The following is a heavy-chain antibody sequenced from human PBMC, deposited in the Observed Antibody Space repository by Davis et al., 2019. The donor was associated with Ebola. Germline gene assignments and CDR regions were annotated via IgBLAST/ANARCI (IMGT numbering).Heavy chain of an antibody. J-gene: IGHJ6*02. CDR3: ARDRYYDFWSDYYYYYGMDV. CDR2: ISGSGGST. CDR1: GFTFSSYA. V-gene: IGHV3-23*01. Sequence: PGGSLRLSCAASGFTFSSYAMSWVRQAPGKGLEWVSAISGSGGSTYYADSVKGRFTISRDNSKNTLYLQMNSLRAEDTAVYYCARDRYYDFWSDYYYYYGMDVWGQGTTVTVSS. D-gene: IGHD3-3*01.